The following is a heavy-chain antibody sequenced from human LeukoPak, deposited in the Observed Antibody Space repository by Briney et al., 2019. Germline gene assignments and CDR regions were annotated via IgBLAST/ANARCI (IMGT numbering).Heavy chain of an antibody. CDR3: ARDDHTYSSSWYTDY. CDR1: GFTFSSYA. V-gene: IGHV3-30-3*01. D-gene: IGHD6-13*01. Sequence: PGGSLRLSCAASGFTFSSYAMHWVRQAPGKGLEWVAVISYDGSNKYYADSVKGRFTISRDNSKNTLYLQMNSLRAEDTAVYYCARDDHTYSSSWYTDYWGQGTLVTVSS. J-gene: IGHJ4*02. CDR2: ISYDGSNK.